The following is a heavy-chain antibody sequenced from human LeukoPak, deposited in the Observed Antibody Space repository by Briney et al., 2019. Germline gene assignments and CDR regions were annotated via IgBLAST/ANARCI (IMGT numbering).Heavy chain of an antibody. CDR3: ARSLGYCSSTSCYNRAGYFDY. CDR1: GGSISSGSYY. J-gene: IGHJ4*02. D-gene: IGHD2-2*02. Sequence: SETLSLTCTASGGSISSGSYYWSWIRQPAGKGLEWIGRIYTSGITNYNPSLKSRVTISVDTSKNQFSLKLSSVTAADTAVYYCARSLGYCSSTSCYNRAGYFDYWGQGTLVTVSS. V-gene: IGHV4-61*02. CDR2: IYTSGIT.